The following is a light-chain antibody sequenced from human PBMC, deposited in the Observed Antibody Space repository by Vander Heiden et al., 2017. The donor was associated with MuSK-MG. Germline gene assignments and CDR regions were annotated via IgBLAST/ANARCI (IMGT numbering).Light chain of an antibody. CDR3: RQSIQLPYT. V-gene: IGKV2D-29*01. J-gene: IGKJ2*01. CDR1: QSLLYSDGKTY. Sequence: DIVLTQTPLSLSVTPGQPASISCKSGQSLLYSDGKTYLDWYLHKPGQPPKFLIYEVSNRFSGVPVRLSGRGPVTDFTLTISRVEAEDVGVYYCRQSIQLPYTFGQGTKLEIK. CDR2: EVS.